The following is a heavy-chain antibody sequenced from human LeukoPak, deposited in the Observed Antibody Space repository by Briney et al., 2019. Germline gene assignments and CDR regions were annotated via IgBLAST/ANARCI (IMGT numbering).Heavy chain of an antibody. CDR3: TTDLWFGELLFIY. J-gene: IGHJ4*02. Sequence: EGSLRLSCAASGFTFSNAWMSWVRQAPGKGLEWVGRIKSKTDGGTTDYAAPVKGRFTISRDDSKNTLYLQMNSLKTEDTAVYYCTTDLWFGELLFIYWGQGTLVTVSS. D-gene: IGHD3-10*01. CDR1: GFTFSNAW. CDR2: IKSKTDGGTT. V-gene: IGHV3-15*01.